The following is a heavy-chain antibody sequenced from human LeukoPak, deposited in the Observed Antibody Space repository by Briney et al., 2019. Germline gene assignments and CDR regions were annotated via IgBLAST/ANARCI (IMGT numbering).Heavy chain of an antibody. V-gene: IGHV3-66*02. CDR2: IYSDGRT. CDR1: GFGVSNSY. J-gene: IGHJ4*02. Sequence: GSLRLSCAASGFGVSNSYLSWVRQAPGKGLDWVSVIYSDGRTYYTDSVEARFTISRDNSKNTLYLQMNSLRPEDTAVYYCTRDPYDVWGRNWGQGTLVTVSS. CDR3: TRDPYDVWGRN. D-gene: IGHD3-16*01.